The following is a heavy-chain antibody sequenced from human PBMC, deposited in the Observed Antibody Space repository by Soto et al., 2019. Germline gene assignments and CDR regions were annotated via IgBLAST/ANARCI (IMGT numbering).Heavy chain of an antibody. D-gene: IGHD6-6*01. Sequence: SETRSLTCTVSGGSISSSSYCWGWLRQPPGKGLEWIGSIYYSGSTYYNPSLKSRVTISVDTSKNQFSRNLSSVTAADTAVYYCASRRTDSSSSPYYYYYYCMDVWGQGTTVTVSS. J-gene: IGHJ6*02. CDR2: IYYSGST. CDR1: GGSISSSSYC. CDR3: ASRRTDSSSSPYYYYYYCMDV. V-gene: IGHV4-39*01.